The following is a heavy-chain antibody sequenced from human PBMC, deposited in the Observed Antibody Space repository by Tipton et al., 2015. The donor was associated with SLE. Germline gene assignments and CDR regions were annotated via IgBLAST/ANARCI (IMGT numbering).Heavy chain of an antibody. CDR2: IIPILGIA. V-gene: IGHV1-69*04. J-gene: IGHJ4*02. Sequence: QSGAEVKKPGSSVKVSCKASGGTFSTYVISWVRQAPGQGLEWMGRIIPILGIANYAQKFQGRVTITADKSTSTAYMELSSLRSEDTAVYYCARDLRGYSYGLFDYWGQGTLVTVSS. D-gene: IGHD5-18*01. CDR1: GGTFSTYV. CDR3: ARDLRGYSYGLFDY.